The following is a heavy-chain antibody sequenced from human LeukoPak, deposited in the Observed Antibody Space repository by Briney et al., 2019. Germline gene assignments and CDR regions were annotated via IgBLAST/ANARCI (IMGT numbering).Heavy chain of an antibody. CDR3: ARGGFMYYYDSSGYYFDY. CDR2: INPNSGDT. CDR1: GHTFTDYY. D-gene: IGHD3-22*01. V-gene: IGHV1-2*02. J-gene: IGHJ4*02. Sequence: ASVKVSCKASGHTFTDYYMHWVRQAPGQGLEWMGWINPNSGDTNYARKFQGRVTMTRDTSISTAYMELSSLRSDDTAVYYCARGGFMYYYDSSGYYFDYWGQGTLVTVSS.